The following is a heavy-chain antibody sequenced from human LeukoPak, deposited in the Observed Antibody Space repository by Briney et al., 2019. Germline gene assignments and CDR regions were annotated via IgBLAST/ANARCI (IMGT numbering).Heavy chain of an antibody. CDR1: GGTFSSYA. J-gene: IGHJ5*02. CDR2: IIPIFGTA. D-gene: IGHD2-2*02. CDR3: ARDVLTDIVVVPAAIPGAWFDP. Sequence: GASVKVSCKASGGTFSSYAISWVRQAPGQGLEWMGGIIPIFGTANYAQKFQGRVTITTDESTSTAYMELSSLRSEDTAVYYCARDVLTDIVVVPAAIPGAWFDPWGQGTLVTVSS. V-gene: IGHV1-69*05.